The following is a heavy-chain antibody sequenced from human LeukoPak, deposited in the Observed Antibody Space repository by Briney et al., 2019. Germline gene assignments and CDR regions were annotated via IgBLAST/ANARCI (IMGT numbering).Heavy chain of an antibody. CDR2: ISAYNGNT. CDR1: GYTFTSYG. CDR3: ASDHASHYYGMDV. D-gene: IGHD6-6*01. V-gene: IGHV1-18*01. J-gene: IGHJ6*02. Sequence: ASVKVSCKASGYTFTSYGISWVRQAPGQGLEWMGWISAYNGNTNYAQKLQGRVTMTTDTSTSTAYMELRGLRSDDTAVYYCASDHASHYYGMDVWGQGTTVTVSS.